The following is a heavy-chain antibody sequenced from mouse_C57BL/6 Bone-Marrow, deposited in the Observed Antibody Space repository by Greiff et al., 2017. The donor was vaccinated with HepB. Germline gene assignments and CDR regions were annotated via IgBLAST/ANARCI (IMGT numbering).Heavy chain of an antibody. Sequence: QVQLQQSGAELARPGASVKMSCKASGYTFTSYTMHWVKQRPGQGLEWIGYINPSSGYTKYNQKFKDKATLTADKSSSTAYMQLSSLTSEDSAVYYCARVLYDYDEGHYFDYWGQGTTLTVSS. CDR3: ARVLYDYDEGHYFDY. J-gene: IGHJ2*01. V-gene: IGHV1-4*01. D-gene: IGHD2-4*01. CDR1: GYTFTSYT. CDR2: INPSSGYT.